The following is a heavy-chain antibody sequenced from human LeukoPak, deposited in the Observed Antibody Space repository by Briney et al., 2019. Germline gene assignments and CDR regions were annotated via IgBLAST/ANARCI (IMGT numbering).Heavy chain of an antibody. Sequence: SETLSLTCAVYSGSFSPYYWSWIRQPPEKGLEWIGEINHSGSTNYNPSLKSRVTISVDTSKNQFSLKLSSVTAADTAVYYCARGGLYCGGDCYVDHWGQGSLVTVSS. CDR2: INHSGST. V-gene: IGHV4-34*01. CDR3: ARGGLYCGGDCYVDH. CDR1: SGSFSPYY. D-gene: IGHD2-21*02. J-gene: IGHJ4*02.